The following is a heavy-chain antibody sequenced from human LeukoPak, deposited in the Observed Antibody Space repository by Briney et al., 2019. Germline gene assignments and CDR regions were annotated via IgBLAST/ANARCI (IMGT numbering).Heavy chain of an antibody. V-gene: IGHV1-69*06. CDR3: ARSVSLKYSSASYNWFDP. CDR2: IIPIVGTT. Sequence: SVRLSCKASGGTFSSYAMSWVRQAPGKGLEWMGGIIPIVGTTNYAEKVQGRVTITGDKSKRTAYMEMSRLRSEDTAVYYCARSVSLKYSSASYNWFDPWGQGTLVTVSS. D-gene: IGHD6-19*01. CDR1: GGTFSSYA. J-gene: IGHJ5*02.